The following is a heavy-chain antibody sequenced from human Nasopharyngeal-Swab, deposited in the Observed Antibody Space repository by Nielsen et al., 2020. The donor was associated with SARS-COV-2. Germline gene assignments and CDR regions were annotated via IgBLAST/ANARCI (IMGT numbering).Heavy chain of an antibody. CDR3: ARDAPAHYGAFY. D-gene: IGHD4-17*01. CDR2: IAHDASSE. J-gene: IGHJ4*02. CDR1: GFTFSSFG. Sequence: GESLKISCAASGFTFSSFGMHWVRQAPGKGLEWVAFIAHDASSESYGDSVKGRFSISRDTSKNTLYLHMDSLRGEDTAVYYCARDAPAHYGAFYWGRGTLVTVSS. V-gene: IGHV3-30*03.